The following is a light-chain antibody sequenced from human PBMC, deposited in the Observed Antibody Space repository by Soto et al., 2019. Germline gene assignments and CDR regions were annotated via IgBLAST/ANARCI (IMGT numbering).Light chain of an antibody. Sequence: DIQMTQSASTLSASVGDRVTITCRASQSISSWLAWYQQKPGKAPKLLIYDASSLESGVPSRFSGSGSGTEFTLTISSLQPDDFATYYCQQYRSSWTFGQGTKVDIK. V-gene: IGKV1-5*01. CDR1: QSISSW. CDR3: QQYRSSWT. CDR2: DAS. J-gene: IGKJ1*01.